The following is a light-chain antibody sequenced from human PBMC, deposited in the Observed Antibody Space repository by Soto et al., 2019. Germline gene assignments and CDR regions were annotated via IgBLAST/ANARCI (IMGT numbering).Light chain of an antibody. CDR1: QSITTSY. J-gene: IGKJ1*01. CDR2: VAS. Sequence: ETILPLSLGNLSFSMVETADLSCTTSQSITTSYFARYPQKPGQAPRPLLFVASTRATGIPDRFSGSESGRDATLTIDGLVTEDFAMYYCQQYSESPPTFGQGTNVEI. CDR3: QQYSESPPT. V-gene: IGKV3-20*01.